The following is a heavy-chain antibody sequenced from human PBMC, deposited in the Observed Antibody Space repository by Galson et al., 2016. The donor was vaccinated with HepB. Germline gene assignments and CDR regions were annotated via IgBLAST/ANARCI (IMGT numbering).Heavy chain of an antibody. Sequence: SLRLSCAASGFIFDEYAMHWVRQAPGKGLEWVSGISWNSGSRGYADSMKGRFTISRDNAKNSLHLQMNSLRPEDTAIYYCAKDFYRGFDSWGMDVWGQGTTVTVSS. D-gene: IGHD5-12*01. CDR3: AKDFYRGFDSWGMDV. CDR2: ISWNSGSR. CDR1: GFIFDEYA. V-gene: IGHV3-9*01. J-gene: IGHJ6*02.